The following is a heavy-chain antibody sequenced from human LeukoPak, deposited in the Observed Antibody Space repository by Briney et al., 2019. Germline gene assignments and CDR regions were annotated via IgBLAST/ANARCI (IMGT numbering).Heavy chain of an antibody. Sequence: PGGSLRLSCAASGFTFSDYYMSWIRQAPGKGLEWVSYISSSGSTIYYADSVKGRFTISRDNAKNSLYLQMNSLRAEDTAVYYCAGDYYDSSCYYFDYWGQGTLVTVSS. D-gene: IGHD3-22*01. CDR1: GFTFSDYY. CDR2: ISSSGSTI. V-gene: IGHV3-11*04. CDR3: AGDYYDSSCYYFDY. J-gene: IGHJ4*02.